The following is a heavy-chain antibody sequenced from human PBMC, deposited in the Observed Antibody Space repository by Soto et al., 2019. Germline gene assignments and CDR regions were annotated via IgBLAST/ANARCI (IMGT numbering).Heavy chain of an antibody. D-gene: IGHD3-22*01. J-gene: IGHJ3*02. CDR3: ARPYYYDSSGYPDAFDI. Sequence: PGESLKISCKGSGCSFTSYWIGWVRQMPGKGLEWMGIIYPGDSDTRYSPSFQGQVTISADKSISTAYLQWSSLKASDTAMYYCARPYYYDSSGYPDAFDIWGQGTMVTVSS. CDR1: GCSFTSYW. V-gene: IGHV5-51*01. CDR2: IYPGDSDT.